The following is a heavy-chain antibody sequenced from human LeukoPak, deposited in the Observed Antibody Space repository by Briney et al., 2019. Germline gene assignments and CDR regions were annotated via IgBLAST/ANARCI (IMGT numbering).Heavy chain of an antibody. CDR1: GFTVSNNY. J-gene: IGHJ5*02. CDR3: AKEAGTGWFDP. CDR2: IYSGGTT. D-gene: IGHD6-13*01. V-gene: IGHV3-53*01. Sequence: GGSLRLSCAASGFTVSNNYMSWVRQAPGKGLEWVSVIYSGGTTYYADSVKGRFTISRDNSKNTLYLQMNSLRAEDTAVYYCAKEAGTGWFDPWGQGTLVTVSS.